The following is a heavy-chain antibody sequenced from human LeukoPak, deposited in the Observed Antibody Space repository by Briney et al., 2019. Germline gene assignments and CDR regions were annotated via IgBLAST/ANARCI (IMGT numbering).Heavy chain of an antibody. CDR3: ANLGGYSGYDLSGY. Sequence: ASVKVSCKASGYTFTGYYMHWVRQAPGQGLAWVGWINPNSGGTNYAQKFQGRVTMTRDTSISTAYMELSRLRSDDTAVYYCANLGGYSGYDLSGYWGQGTLVTVSS. D-gene: IGHD5-12*01. CDR2: INPNSGGT. CDR1: GYTFTGYY. J-gene: IGHJ4*02. V-gene: IGHV1-2*02.